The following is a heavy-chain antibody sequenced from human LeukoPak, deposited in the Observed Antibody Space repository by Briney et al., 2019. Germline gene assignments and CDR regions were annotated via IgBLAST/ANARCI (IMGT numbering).Heavy chain of an antibody. CDR2: ISSSGSTI. V-gene: IGHV3-11*01. CDR1: GFTFSDYY. CDR3: ARVPYSSGWYYYYFYYMDV. J-gene: IGHJ6*03. Sequence: GGSLRLSCAASGFTFSDYYMSWIRQAPGKGLEWVSYISSSGSTIYYADSVKGRFTISRDNAKNSLYLQMNSLRAEDTAVYYCARVPYSSGWYYYYFYYMDVWGKGTTVTVSS. D-gene: IGHD6-19*01.